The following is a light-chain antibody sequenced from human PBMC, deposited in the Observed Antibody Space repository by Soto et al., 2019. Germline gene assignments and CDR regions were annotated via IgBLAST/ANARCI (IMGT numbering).Light chain of an antibody. J-gene: IGKJ1*01. CDR1: QSISSW. CDR2: KAS. CDR3: QQYRDNLT. V-gene: IGKV1-5*03. Sequence: DIQMTQSPSTLSASVGDRVTITCRASQSISSWLAWYQQKPGTAPKLLIYKASTLQSGVPSRFRGRGSGTEFTLTLSRLQPDDSATYYCQQYRDNLTFGQGTKVEIK.